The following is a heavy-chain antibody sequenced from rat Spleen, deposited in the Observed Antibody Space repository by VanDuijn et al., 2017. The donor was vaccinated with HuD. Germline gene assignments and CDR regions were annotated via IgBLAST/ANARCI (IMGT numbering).Heavy chain of an antibody. J-gene: IGHJ4*01. V-gene: IGHV5-29*01. Sequence: EVQLVESDGGLVQPGRSLKLSCAASGFTFSDYGMAWVRQAPTKGLEWVATISYGDSSGHSSTYYRDSVKGRFTISRDNAKSTLYLQMDSLRSEDTATYYCARHNSGYGVMDAWGQGASVTVSS. CDR1: GFTFSDYG. CDR3: ARHNSGYGVMDA. D-gene: IGHD4-3*01. CDR2: ISYGDSSGHSST.